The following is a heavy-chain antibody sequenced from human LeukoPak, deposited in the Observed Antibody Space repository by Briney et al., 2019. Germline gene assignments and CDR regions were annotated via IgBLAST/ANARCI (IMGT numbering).Heavy chain of an antibody. V-gene: IGHV4-39*07. CDR1: GGSISSSSYY. Sequence: SETLSVTCTVSGGSISSSSYYWGWIRQPPGKGPEWIGEINHSGSTNYNPSLKSRVTISVDTSKNQFSLKLSSVTAADTAVYYCARGTGVYYYYGMDVWGQGTTVTVSS. J-gene: IGHJ6*02. D-gene: IGHD7-27*01. CDR3: ARGTGVYYYYGMDV. CDR2: INHSGST.